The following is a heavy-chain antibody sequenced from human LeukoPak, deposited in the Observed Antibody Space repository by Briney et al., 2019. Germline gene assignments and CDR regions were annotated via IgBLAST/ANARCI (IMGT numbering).Heavy chain of an antibody. Sequence: ASVKVSCKASGYTFTGYYMHWVRQAPGQGLEWMGWINPNSGGTNYAQKFQGRVTMTRDTSISTAYMELSRLRSDDTAVYYCARDQVGATTSLSWFDPWGQGTLVIVSS. CDR1: GYTFTGYY. CDR2: INPNSGGT. D-gene: IGHD1-26*01. CDR3: ARDQVGATTSLSWFDP. J-gene: IGHJ5*02. V-gene: IGHV1-2*02.